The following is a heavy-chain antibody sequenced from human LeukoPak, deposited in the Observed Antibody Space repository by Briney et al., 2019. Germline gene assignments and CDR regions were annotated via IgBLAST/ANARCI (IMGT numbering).Heavy chain of an antibody. CDR3: ARLGRYSSTYYYFDY. V-gene: IGHV4-31*03. CDR2: IFYSGST. J-gene: IGHJ4*02. D-gene: IGHD6-19*01. Sequence: PSQTLSLTCTVSGDSIRSGGYYWSWIRQHPGKGLEWIGYIFYSGSTYYNPSLQSRVTIVVDTSKNHFSLELNSVTAADTAVYYCARLGRYSSTYYYFDYWGQGTLVTVSS. CDR1: GDSIRSGGYY.